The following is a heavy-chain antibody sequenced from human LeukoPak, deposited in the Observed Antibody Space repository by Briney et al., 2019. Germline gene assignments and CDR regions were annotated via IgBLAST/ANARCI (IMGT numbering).Heavy chain of an antibody. J-gene: IGHJ3*02. CDR3: ASSPLYDTMRVLPKAAFDI. V-gene: IGHV4-30-4*08. CDR2: IYYSGST. Sequence: PSQTLSLTCTVSCGSISSGDYYLSWIRQPPGKGLGWIGYIYYSGSTYYNLSLKSRVTISVDTSTNHLSLRLISVSAADTSVDYCASSPLYDTMRVLPKAAFDIWGQGTMVTVSS. CDR1: CGSISSGDYY. D-gene: IGHD3-22*01.